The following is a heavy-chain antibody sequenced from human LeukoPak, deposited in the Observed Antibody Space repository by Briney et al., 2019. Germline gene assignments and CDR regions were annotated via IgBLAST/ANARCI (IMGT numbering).Heavy chain of an antibody. D-gene: IGHD3-22*01. CDR1: GYTFTSYD. V-gene: IGHV1-8*02. Sequence: ASVKVSCKASGYTFTSYDINWVRQSTGQGLEWMGWMNPNSGNTGYAQKFQGRVTMTRNTSISTAYMELSSLRSEDTAVYYCAREARPLDYDSSGYYYLWGQGTLVTVSS. J-gene: IGHJ5*02. CDR2: MNPNSGNT. CDR3: AREARPLDYDSSGYYYL.